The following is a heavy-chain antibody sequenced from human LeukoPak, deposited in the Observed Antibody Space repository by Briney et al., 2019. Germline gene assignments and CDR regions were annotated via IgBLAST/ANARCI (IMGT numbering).Heavy chain of an antibody. CDR2: INHSGST. CDR3: ARGANVALRYFDWLLSPYFDY. CDR1: GGSFSGYY. Sequence: SETLSLTCAVYGGSFSGYYWSWIRQPPGKGLEWIGEINHSGSTNYNPSLKSRVTISVDTSKNQFSLKLSSVTAADTAVYYCARGANVALRYFDWLLSPYFDYWGQGTLVTVSS. V-gene: IGHV4-34*01. D-gene: IGHD3-9*01. J-gene: IGHJ4*02.